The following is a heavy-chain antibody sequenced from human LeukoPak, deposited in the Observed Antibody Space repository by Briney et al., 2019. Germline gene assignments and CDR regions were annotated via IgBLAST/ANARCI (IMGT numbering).Heavy chain of an antibody. Sequence: ASVKVSCKASGGTFSSYAISWVRQAPGQGLEWMGWISGYNGNTHYVQKFQGRVTMTTDTSTTIAHMELRSLRSDDTAVYYCARDSSCWSHNWFDPWGQGTLVTVSS. D-gene: IGHD6-13*01. CDR1: GGTFSSYA. J-gene: IGHJ5*02. CDR3: ARDSSCWSHNWFDP. V-gene: IGHV1-18*01. CDR2: ISGYNGNT.